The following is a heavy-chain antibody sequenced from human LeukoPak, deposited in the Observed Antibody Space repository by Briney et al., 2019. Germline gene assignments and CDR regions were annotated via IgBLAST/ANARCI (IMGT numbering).Heavy chain of an antibody. D-gene: IGHD3-22*01. CDR2: IYYSGST. V-gene: IGHV4-39*07. Sequence: SETLSLTCTVSGGSISSSSYYWGWIRQPPGKGLEWIGSIYYSGSTYYNPSLKSQVTISVDTSKNQFSLKLSSVTAADTAVYYCASLYYYDSSGYPPWGQGTLVTVSS. J-gene: IGHJ5*02. CDR3: ASLYYYDSSGYPP. CDR1: GGSISSSSYY.